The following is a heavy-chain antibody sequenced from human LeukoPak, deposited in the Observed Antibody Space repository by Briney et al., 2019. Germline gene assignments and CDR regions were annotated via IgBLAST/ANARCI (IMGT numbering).Heavy chain of an antibody. D-gene: IGHD2-2*03. CDR1: GFTFSSYA. J-gene: IGHJ4*02. CDR3: AKHGYCSGISCFFDF. CDR2: ISGSGPYT. V-gene: IGHV3-23*01. Sequence: VGSLRLSCAASGFTFSSYAMSWVRQAPGKGLEWVSAISGSGPYTFYTDSVKGRFTISRASSKNTLYLQMNSLRADDTALYYCAKHGYCSGISCFFDFWGQGTQVTVSS.